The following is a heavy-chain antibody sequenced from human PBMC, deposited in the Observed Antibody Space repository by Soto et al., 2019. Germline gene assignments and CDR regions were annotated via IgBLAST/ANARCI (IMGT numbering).Heavy chain of an antibody. V-gene: IGHV1-46*01. J-gene: IGHJ6*02. Sequence: ASVKVSCKASGYTFTSYYMHWVRQAPGQGLEWMGIISPSGGSTSYAQKFQGRVTMTRDTSTSTVYMELSSLRSEDTAVYYCARAAVRAYYYYYGMDVWGQGTTVTVSS. CDR1: GYTFTSYY. CDR2: ISPSGGST. CDR3: ARAAVRAYYYYYGMDV. D-gene: IGHD3-10*01.